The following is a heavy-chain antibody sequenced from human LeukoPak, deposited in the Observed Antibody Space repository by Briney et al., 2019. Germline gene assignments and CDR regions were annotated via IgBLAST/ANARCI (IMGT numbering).Heavy chain of an antibody. Sequence: PGGSLRLSCAASGFTFSNHWMHWVRQVPGKGLVWVSRIDGGGSSTSYADSVKGRFSIFRDNAKSTLYLQMNSLRVDDTAVYYCASGPGSSGGAYVGDYWGHGTLVTVSS. J-gene: IGHJ4*01. V-gene: IGHV3-74*01. CDR1: GFTFSNHW. CDR3: ASGPGSSGGAYVGDY. CDR2: IDGGGSST. D-gene: IGHD3-22*01.